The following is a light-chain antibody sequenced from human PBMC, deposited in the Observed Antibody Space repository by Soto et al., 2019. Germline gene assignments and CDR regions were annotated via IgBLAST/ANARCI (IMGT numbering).Light chain of an antibody. CDR3: QHYGTSAL. V-gene: IGKV3-20*01. Sequence: EIVLTQSPGTLSLSPGERATLSCRASQSVSSSYLAWYQHKPGQDPRLLIYDASRATGIPDRFSASGSGTDFTLTITRLEPEDFAVYYCQHYGTSALFGPGTKVEI. J-gene: IGKJ3*01. CDR1: QSVSSSY. CDR2: DAS.